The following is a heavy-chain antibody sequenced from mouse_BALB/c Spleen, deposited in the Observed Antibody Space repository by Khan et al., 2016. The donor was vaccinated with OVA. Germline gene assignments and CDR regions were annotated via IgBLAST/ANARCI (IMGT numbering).Heavy chain of an antibody. CDR1: GYSFTTYY. CDR3: TRHGYVAWFTY. J-gene: IGHJ3*01. D-gene: IGHD2-2*01. CDR2: IDPFSGGT. Sequence: MQLEESGPELMKPGASVKISCKASGYSFTTYYIHWMMQSHGKSLEWIGYIDPFSGGTTYNQKFKGKATLTVDKSSSTAYIQLSNLTSEDSAVYYWTRHGYVAWFTYWGQGTLVTVSA. V-gene: IGHV1S135*01.